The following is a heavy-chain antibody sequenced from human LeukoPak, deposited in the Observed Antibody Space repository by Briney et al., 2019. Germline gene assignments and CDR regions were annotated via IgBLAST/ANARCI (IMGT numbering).Heavy chain of an antibody. CDR3: ARRSYSSSSSNYYYYYMDV. CDR1: GGSFSGYY. CDR2: INHSGST. J-gene: IGHJ6*03. V-gene: IGHV4-34*01. Sequence: SETLSLTCAVYGGSFSGYYWSWIRQPPGKGLEWIGEINHSGSTNYNPSLKSRVTISVDTSKNQFSLKLSSVTAADTAVYYCARRSYSSSSSNYYYYYMDVWGKGTTVTVSS. D-gene: IGHD6-6*01.